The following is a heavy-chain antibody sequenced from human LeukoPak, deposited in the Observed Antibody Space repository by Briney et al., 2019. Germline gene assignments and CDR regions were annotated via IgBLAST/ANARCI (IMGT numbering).Heavy chain of an antibody. D-gene: IGHD3-9*01. CDR2: IIPIFGTA. Sequence: SVKVSCKASGGTFSSYAISWVRQAPGQGLEWMGGIIPIFGTANYAQKFQGRVTITADESTSTAYMELSSRRSEDTAVYYCASGQDYDILTGLFDYWGQGTLVTVSS. J-gene: IGHJ4*02. CDR1: GGTFSSYA. CDR3: ASGQDYDILTGLFDY. V-gene: IGHV1-69*13.